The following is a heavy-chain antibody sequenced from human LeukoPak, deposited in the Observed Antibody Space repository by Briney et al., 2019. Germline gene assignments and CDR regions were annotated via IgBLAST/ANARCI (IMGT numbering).Heavy chain of an antibody. CDR2: INPNSGGS. D-gene: IGHD1-26*01. V-gene: IGHV1-2*06. CDR1: GYTFTDCY. Sequence: ASVKVSCKASGYTFTDCYVHWVRQAPGQGLEWMGRINPNSGGSKYEQKFQGRVTMTTDTSTSTAYMELRSLRSDDTAVYYCARDGGSYPQDCWGQGTLVTVSS. CDR3: ARDGGSYPQDC. J-gene: IGHJ4*02.